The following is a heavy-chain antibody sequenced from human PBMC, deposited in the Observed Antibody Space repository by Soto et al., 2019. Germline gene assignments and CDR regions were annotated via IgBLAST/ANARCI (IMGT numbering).Heavy chain of an antibody. Sequence: EVQLVESGGGLVQPGESLRLSCAASGFTFSYYWMHWVRQAPGKGLVWVSRIHSDGSSTTYADSVKGRFSISGDNARNTVYLQMNCLRAEDTAVYYCARGDRGAFDLWGQGTVLTVSS. CDR1: GFTFSYYW. CDR2: IHSDGSST. J-gene: IGHJ3*01. CDR3: ARGDRGAFDL. V-gene: IGHV3-74*01. D-gene: IGHD1-26*01.